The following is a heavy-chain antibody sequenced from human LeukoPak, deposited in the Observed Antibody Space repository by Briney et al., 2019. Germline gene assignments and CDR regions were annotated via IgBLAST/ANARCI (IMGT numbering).Heavy chain of an antibody. J-gene: IGHJ4*02. D-gene: IGHD1-7*01. CDR2: INPSGGST. Sequence: ASVKVSCKASGDSFTSYYMHWVRQAPGQGLEWMGIINPSGGSTSYAQKFQGRVTMTRDMSTSTVYMELSRLRSDDTAVYYCARDWNYDMRIFDYWGQGTLVTVSS. CDR3: ARDWNYDMRIFDY. CDR1: GDSFTSYY. V-gene: IGHV1-46*01.